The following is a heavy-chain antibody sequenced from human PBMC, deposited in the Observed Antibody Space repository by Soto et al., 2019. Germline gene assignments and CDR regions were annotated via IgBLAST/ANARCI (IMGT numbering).Heavy chain of an antibody. CDR3: ARQRTSVVTQAYFDV. CDR2: IYYSGRT. CDR1: CDSLNSRSYY. D-gene: IGHD2-21*02. J-gene: IGHJ4*02. V-gene: IGHV4-39*01. Sequence: PSETLSLTCTFTCDSLNSRSYYWGWIRQPPGKGLDWIGSIYYSGRTYNNPSLRSRVSMSIDTSKHQFSLTLKSVTAADTALYFCARQRTSVVTQAYFDVWGPGSLVTVSS.